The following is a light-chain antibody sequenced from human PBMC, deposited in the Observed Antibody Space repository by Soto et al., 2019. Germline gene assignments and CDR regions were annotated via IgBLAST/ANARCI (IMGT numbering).Light chain of an antibody. Sequence: QSALTQPRSVSGSPGQSVTISCTGTSTDVGGYNYVSWYQQHPGKVPKLMIYDVSKRPSGVPDRFSGSKSGNTASLTISGLQAEDEADYYCCSYADRDNLYVFGRGTKVTVL. V-gene: IGLV2-11*01. J-gene: IGLJ1*01. CDR2: DVS. CDR3: CSYADRDNLYV. CDR1: STDVGGYNY.